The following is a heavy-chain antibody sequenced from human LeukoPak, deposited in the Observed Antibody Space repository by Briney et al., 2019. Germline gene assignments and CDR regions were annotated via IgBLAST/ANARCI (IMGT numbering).Heavy chain of an antibody. Sequence: GGSLRLSCATSGFAFSSSSMSWVRQAPGKGLEWVSTISGAGGSSWYAESVKGRFSISRDNSKNTLYLQMNSLRAEDTAVYYCAKDRVGGYSYGLDAFDIWGQGTMVTVSS. CDR2: ISGAGGSS. V-gene: IGHV3-23*01. J-gene: IGHJ3*02. D-gene: IGHD5-18*01. CDR3: AKDRVGGYSYGLDAFDI. CDR1: GFAFSSSS.